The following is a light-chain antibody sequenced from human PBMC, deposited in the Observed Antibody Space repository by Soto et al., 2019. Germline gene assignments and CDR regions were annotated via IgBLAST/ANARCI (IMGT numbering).Light chain of an antibody. CDR1: QTISSW. J-gene: IGKJ5*01. CDR2: DAS. CDR3: QQYHTSSIT. Sequence: DIQLTQSPSFLSASVGDSVTITCRASQTISSWLAWYQQKPGKAPNLLIYDASTLERGVPSRFSGTGSGTEFTLTIDRLQPDDFATYYCQQYHTSSITFGQGTRLEIK. V-gene: IGKV1-5*01.